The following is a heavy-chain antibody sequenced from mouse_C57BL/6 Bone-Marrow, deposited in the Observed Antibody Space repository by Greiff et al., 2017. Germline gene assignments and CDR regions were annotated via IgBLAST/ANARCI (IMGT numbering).Heavy chain of an antibody. Sequence: VQLQQPGAELVKPGASVKLSCKASGYTFTSYWMQWVKQRPGQGLEWIGEIDPSDIYTNYNQKFKGKATLTVDTSSSTAYMQLSRLTSEDSAVYYCARNYPAWFAYWGQGTLVTVSA. CDR2: IDPSDIYT. CDR3: ARNYPAWFAY. V-gene: IGHV1-50*01. CDR1: GYTFTSYW. J-gene: IGHJ3*01. D-gene: IGHD1-1*02.